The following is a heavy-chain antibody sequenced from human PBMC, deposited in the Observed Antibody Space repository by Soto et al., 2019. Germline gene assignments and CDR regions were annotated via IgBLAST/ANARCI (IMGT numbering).Heavy chain of an antibody. V-gene: IGHV3-23*01. J-gene: IGHJ3*02. CDR2: ISGSGGST. Sequence: GGSLRLSCAASGFTFSSYAMSWVRQAPGKGLEWVSAISGSGGSTYYADSVKGRITISRDNSKNTLYLQMNSLRAEDTAVYYCAKDLSGKITMIVVVSVAFDIWGQGTMVTV. CDR1: GFTFSSYA. D-gene: IGHD3-22*01. CDR3: AKDLSGKITMIVVVSVAFDI.